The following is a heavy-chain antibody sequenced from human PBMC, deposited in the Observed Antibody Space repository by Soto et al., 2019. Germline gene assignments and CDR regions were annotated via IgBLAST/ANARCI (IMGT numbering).Heavy chain of an antibody. D-gene: IGHD3-3*01. Sequence: GGSLRLSCAASGFTFSSYSMNWVRQAPGKGLEWVSSISSSSSYIYYADSVKGRFTISRDNAKNSLYLQMNSLRAEDTAVYYCAREGANFGVGVGAFDIWGQGTMVTVSS. CDR2: ISSSSSYI. V-gene: IGHV3-21*01. J-gene: IGHJ3*02. CDR3: AREGANFGVGVGAFDI. CDR1: GFTFSSYS.